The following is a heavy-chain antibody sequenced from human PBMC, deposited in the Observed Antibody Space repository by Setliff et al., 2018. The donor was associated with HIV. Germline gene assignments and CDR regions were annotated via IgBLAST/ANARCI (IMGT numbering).Heavy chain of an antibody. CDR1: GGSINSYY. J-gene: IGHJ5*02. D-gene: IGHD6-13*01. CDR3: ARDGFPDSTWRPTDL. Sequence: PSETLSLTCIVSGGSINSYYWSWIRQPAGKGLEWIGRIYTDENTNYNPSLKSRVTMSVDTSKNQFSLILTSATAADTAMYYCARDGFPDSTWRPTDLWGQGTLVTVSS. CDR2: IYTDENT. V-gene: IGHV4-4*07.